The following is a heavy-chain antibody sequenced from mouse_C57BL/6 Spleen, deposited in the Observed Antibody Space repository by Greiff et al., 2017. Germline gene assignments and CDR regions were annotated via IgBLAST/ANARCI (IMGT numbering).Heavy chain of an antibody. CDR3: ATNWGPYYFDY. V-gene: IGHV1-22*01. CDR2: INPNNGGT. D-gene: IGHD4-1*01. CDR1: GYTFTDYN. J-gene: IGHJ2*01. Sequence: EVHLVESGPELVKPGASVKMSCKASGYTFTDYNMHWVKQSHGKSLEWIGYINPNNGGTSYNQKFKGKATLTVNKSSSTAYMELRSLTSEDSAVYYCATNWGPYYFDYWGQGTTLTVSS.